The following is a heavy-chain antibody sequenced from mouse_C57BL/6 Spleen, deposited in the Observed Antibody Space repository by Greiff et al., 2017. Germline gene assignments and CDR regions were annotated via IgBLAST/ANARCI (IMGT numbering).Heavy chain of an antibody. CDR1: GYSFTDYN. J-gene: IGHJ1*03. CDR3: AREDYGSSYDWDFDV. D-gene: IGHD1-1*01. CDR2: INPNYGTT. V-gene: IGHV1-39*01. Sequence: VQLKESGPELVKPGASVKISCKASGYSFTDYNMNWVKQSNGKSLEWIGVINPNYGTTSYNQKFKGKATLTVDQSSSTAYMQLNSLTSEDSAVYYCAREDYGSSYDWDFDVWGTGTTVTVSS.